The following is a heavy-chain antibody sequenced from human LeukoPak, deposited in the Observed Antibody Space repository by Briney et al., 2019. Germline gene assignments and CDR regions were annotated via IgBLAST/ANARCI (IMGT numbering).Heavy chain of an antibody. J-gene: IGHJ4*02. D-gene: IGHD5-12*01. V-gene: IGHV4-59*01. Sequence: SETLSLTCTVSGGSISSYYWSWLRQPPGKGLEWIGYIYYSGSTNYNPSLKSRVTISVDTSKNQFSLKLSSVTAADTAVYYCARSDSGYAIIDYWGQGTLVTVSS. CDR1: GGSISSYY. CDR2: IYYSGST. CDR3: ARSDSGYAIIDY.